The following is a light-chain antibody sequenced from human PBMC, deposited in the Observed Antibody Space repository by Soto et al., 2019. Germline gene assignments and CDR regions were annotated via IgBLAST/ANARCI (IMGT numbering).Light chain of an antibody. CDR1: QDILSW. CDR2: ASS. CDR3: HRANSFPIT. J-gene: IGKJ3*01. V-gene: IGKV1-12*01. Sequence: DIQMTQSPSSVYASVGDRVTITCRASQDILSWLAWYQQKPGEAPRLLIYASSNLQSGVPSRFSGSGSGTEFTLAISSLQPEDFANYHCHRANSFPITFGPGNRLDL.